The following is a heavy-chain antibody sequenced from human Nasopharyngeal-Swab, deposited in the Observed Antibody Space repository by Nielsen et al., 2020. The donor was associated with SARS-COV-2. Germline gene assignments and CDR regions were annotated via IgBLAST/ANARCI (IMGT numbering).Heavy chain of an antibody. CDR1: GGSISSGSYY. CDR2: IYTSGST. CDR3: AREGDIVVVPAAIDV. D-gene: IGHD2-2*01. Sequence: SETLSLTCTVSGGSISSGSYYWSWIRQPAGKGLEWIGRIYTSGSTNYNPSLKSRVTMSVDTSKNQFSLKLSSVTAADTAVYYCAREGDIVVVPAAIDVWGQGTTVTVSS. V-gene: IGHV4-61*02. J-gene: IGHJ6*02.